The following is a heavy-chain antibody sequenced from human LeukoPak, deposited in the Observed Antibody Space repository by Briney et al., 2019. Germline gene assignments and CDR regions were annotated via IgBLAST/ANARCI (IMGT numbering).Heavy chain of an antibody. Sequence: ASVKVSCKASGYTFTNYGISWVRQAPGQPPQWIGWISAYNGNTNYAQKLQGRVTMTTDTSTSTAYMELRSLSSDDTAVYYCARSGVGYYYDSSGYYPLDYWGQGTLVTVSS. V-gene: IGHV1-18*01. CDR2: ISAYNGNT. D-gene: IGHD3-22*01. CDR3: ARSGVGYYYDSSGYYPLDY. CDR1: GYTFTNYG. J-gene: IGHJ4*02.